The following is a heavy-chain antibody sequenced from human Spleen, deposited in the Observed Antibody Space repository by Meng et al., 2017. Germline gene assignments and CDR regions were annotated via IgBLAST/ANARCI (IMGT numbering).Heavy chain of an antibody. Sequence: SQTLSLTRVVSGGSFSDYYWSWIRQPPGRGLEWIGEINHSGSTNYNPSLGSRATISVDTSQHNLSLKLSSVTAADSAVYYCARGPTTMAHDFDYWGQGTLVTVSS. J-gene: IGHJ4*02. CDR1: GGSFSDYY. CDR3: ARGPTTMAHDFDY. V-gene: IGHV4-34*01. CDR2: INHSGST. D-gene: IGHD4-11*01.